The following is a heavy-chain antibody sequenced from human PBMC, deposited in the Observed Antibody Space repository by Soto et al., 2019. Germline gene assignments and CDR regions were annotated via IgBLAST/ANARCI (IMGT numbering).Heavy chain of an antibody. CDR3: ARGRIGHFDYGEIDY. CDR2: IIPSFGTS. J-gene: IGHJ4*02. Sequence: SLKCSCKSSGGTFSSYAISWVRQAPGQGLDWMGGIIPSFGTSNCSEKFHGRVTITADESTSTSYMELGSLRSEDTAVYYCARGRIGHFDYGEIDYWGQGTRVTVSS. CDR1: GGTFSSYA. V-gene: IGHV1-69*13. D-gene: IGHD4-17*01.